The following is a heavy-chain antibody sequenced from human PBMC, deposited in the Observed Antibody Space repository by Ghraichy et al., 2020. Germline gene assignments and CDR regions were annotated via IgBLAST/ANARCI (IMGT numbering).Heavy chain of an antibody. Sequence: GGSLRLSCAASGFTFSSYGMHWVRQAPGKGLEWVAVIWYDGSNKYYADSVKGRFTISRDNSKNTLHLQMNSLRAEDTAVYYCASDLGYCSSTSCYTGDYYYYGMDVWGQGTTVTVSS. V-gene: IGHV3-33*01. CDR3: ASDLGYCSSTSCYTGDYYYYGMDV. J-gene: IGHJ6*02. CDR1: GFTFSSYG. CDR2: IWYDGSNK. D-gene: IGHD2-2*02.